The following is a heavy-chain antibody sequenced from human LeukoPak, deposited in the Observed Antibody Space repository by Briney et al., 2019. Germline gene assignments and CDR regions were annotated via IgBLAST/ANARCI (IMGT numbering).Heavy chain of an antibody. CDR3: ARSDIVVVPAAIESDAFDI. J-gene: IGHJ3*02. CDR2: IYYSGST. CDR1: GGSISSSSYY. D-gene: IGHD2-2*02. V-gene: IGHV4-39*01. Sequence: SETLSLTCTVSGGSISSSSYYWGWIRQPPGKGLEWIGSIYYSGSTYYNPSLKSRVTISVDTSKNQFPLKLSSVTAADTAVYYCARSDIVVVPAAIESDAFDIWGQGTMVTVSS.